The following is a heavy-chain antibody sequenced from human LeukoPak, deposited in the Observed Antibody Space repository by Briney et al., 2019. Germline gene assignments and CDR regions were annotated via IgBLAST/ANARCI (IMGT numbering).Heavy chain of an antibody. CDR1: GFTFSSFW. J-gene: IGHJ4*02. CDR2: INSDGSSI. V-gene: IGHV3-74*03. D-gene: IGHD3-22*01. CDR3: ARDQTYYYDSSGYLDY. Sequence: PGGSLRLSCAASGFTFSSFWMHWARQAPGKGPVWVSRINSDGSSITYADSVKGRFTISRDNAKNTLYLQMNSLRAEDTAVYYCARDQTYYYDSSGYLDYWGQGTLVTVSS.